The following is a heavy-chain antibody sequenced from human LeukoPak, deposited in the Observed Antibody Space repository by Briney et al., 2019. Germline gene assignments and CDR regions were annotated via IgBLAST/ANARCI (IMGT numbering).Heavy chain of an antibody. V-gene: IGHV4-59*01. CDR2: IYYSGST. J-gene: IGHJ4*02. Sequence: PSETLSLTCTVFGGSISSYYWSWIRQPPGKGLEWIGYIYYSGSTNYNPSLKSRVTISVDTSKNQFSLKLSSVTAADTAVYYCARVDAAAGMSWGQGTLVTVSS. CDR1: GGSISSYY. CDR3: ARVDAAAGMS. D-gene: IGHD6-13*01.